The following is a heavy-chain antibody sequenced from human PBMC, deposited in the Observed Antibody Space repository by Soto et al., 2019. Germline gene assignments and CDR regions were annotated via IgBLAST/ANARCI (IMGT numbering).Heavy chain of an antibody. Sequence: QVQLVESGGGVVQPGRSLRLSCAASGFTFSSYGMHWVRQAPGKGLEWVAVIWYDGSNKYYADSVKGRFTISRDNSKNPLYLQMTSLRAEDTAVYYCASDYCIGASCYSYGMDVWGQGTTVTVSS. D-gene: IGHD2-15*01. J-gene: IGHJ6*02. V-gene: IGHV3-33*01. CDR1: GFTFSSYG. CDR3: ASDYCIGASCYSYGMDV. CDR2: IWYDGSNK.